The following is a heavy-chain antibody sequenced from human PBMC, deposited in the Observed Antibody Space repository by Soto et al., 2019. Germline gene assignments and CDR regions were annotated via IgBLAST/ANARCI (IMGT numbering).Heavy chain of an antibody. CDR3: ARDRGYEYCSGGSCYNWFDP. Sequence: ASVKVSCKASGGTFSSYAISWVRQAPGQGLEWMGGIIPIFGTANYAQKFQGRVTITADESTSTAYMELSSLRSEDTAVYYCARDRGYEYCSGGSCYNWFDPWGQGTLVTVSS. J-gene: IGHJ5*02. D-gene: IGHD2-15*01. CDR2: IIPIFGTA. V-gene: IGHV1-69*13. CDR1: GGTFSSYA.